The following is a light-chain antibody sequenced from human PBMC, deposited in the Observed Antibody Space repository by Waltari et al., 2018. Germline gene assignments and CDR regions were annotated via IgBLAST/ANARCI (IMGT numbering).Light chain of an antibody. Sequence: DIQMTQSPSSLSASVGDRVTITCRARLDISNLLTWYQQKPGKAPELLIYAAASLQTGVPERFSGDGSGTEVTLTISSPGPEEFGTYYGQQARSFPITFGPGTKVDMK. CDR2: AAA. V-gene: IGKV1-12*01. CDR1: LDISNL. CDR3: QQARSFPIT. J-gene: IGKJ3*01.